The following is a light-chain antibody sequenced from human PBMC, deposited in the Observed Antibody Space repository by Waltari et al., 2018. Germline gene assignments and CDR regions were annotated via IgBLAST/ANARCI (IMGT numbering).Light chain of an antibody. CDR1: QRVNTY. CDR3: QQRSNWPVT. CDR2: DAS. Sequence: EIVLTQSPATLSLSPGDRATLSCRSSQRVNTYLAWYQQTLGQSPRLLIYDASKRATCIPARFSCSGSGKDCTLTSSSLEPDDFALEYCQQRSNWPVTVGQGTRLEI. J-gene: IGKJ5*01. V-gene: IGKV3-11*01.